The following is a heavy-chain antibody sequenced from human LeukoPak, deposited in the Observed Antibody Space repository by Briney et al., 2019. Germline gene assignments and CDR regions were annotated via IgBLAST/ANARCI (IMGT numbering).Heavy chain of an antibody. Sequence: GASLQISCKGSGYSFTSYWIGWVRQVPGKGLEWMGIIYPGDSDTRYSPSFQGQVTISADKSISTAYLQWSSLKASDTAMYYCARRDSSGSRAFDIWGQGTMVTVSS. J-gene: IGHJ3*02. CDR3: ARRDSSGSRAFDI. V-gene: IGHV5-51*01. CDR2: IYPGDSDT. CDR1: GYSFTSYW. D-gene: IGHD6-19*01.